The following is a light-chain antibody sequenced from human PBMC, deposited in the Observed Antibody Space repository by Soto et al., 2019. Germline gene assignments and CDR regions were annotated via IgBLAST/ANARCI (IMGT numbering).Light chain of an antibody. CDR3: QQRSNWRT. J-gene: IGKJ2*02. CDR1: QSVSSY. Sequence: EIVLTQSPATLSLSPGERGTLSCRASQSVSSYLAWYQQKPGQAPRLLIYDASNRATGIPARFSGSGSGTDFTLTISSLEPEDFAVYYCQQRSNWRTFGQGTKLEIK. V-gene: IGKV3-11*01. CDR2: DAS.